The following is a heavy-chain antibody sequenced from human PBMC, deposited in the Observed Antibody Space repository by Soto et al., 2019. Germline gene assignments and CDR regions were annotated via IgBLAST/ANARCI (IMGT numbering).Heavy chain of an antibody. CDR2: IYHSGST. CDR3: ARRGRYGVNWLDP. D-gene: IGHD5-18*01. V-gene: IGHV4-30-2*01. Sequence: SEPLRLTWAVSGGSIRSGGYCRIWIRQPPGKGLEWIGYIYHSGSTYYSPSFQGQVTISADKSISTAYLQWSSLKASDTAMYYCARRGRYGVNWLDPWGQGTLVTVSS. J-gene: IGHJ5*02. CDR1: GGSIRSGGYC.